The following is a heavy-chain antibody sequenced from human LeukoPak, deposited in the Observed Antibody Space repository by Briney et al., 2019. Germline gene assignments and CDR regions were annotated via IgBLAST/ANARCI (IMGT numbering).Heavy chain of an antibody. CDR1: GGSINSYY. D-gene: IGHD6-13*01. Sequence: SETLSLTCTVSGGSINSYYWSWIRQPPGKGLEWIGYIYYSGSTNYNPSLKSRVTISVDTSKNQFSLKLSSVTAADTAVYYCARRVSIAAAGSWFDPWGQGTLVTVSS. V-gene: IGHV4-59*08. CDR2: IYYSGST. CDR3: ARRVSIAAAGSWFDP. J-gene: IGHJ5*02.